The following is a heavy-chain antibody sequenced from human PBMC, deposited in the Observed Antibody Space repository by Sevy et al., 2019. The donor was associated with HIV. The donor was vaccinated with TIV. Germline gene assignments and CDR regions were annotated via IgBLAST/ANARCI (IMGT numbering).Heavy chain of an antibody. D-gene: IGHD3-22*01. CDR1: GFTFNNAW. CDR3: ATAPGYYDSAPFDY. CDR2: IKSKIDGETT. Sequence: GGSLRLSCAVSGFTFNNAWMNWVRQAPGTGLQWVGLIKSKIDGETTDYAAPVKGKLTISRDDSKNTLFLQMNSLKIEPTAVYYCATAPGYYDSAPFDYWGPGTLVTVSS. J-gene: IGHJ4*01. V-gene: IGHV3-15*01.